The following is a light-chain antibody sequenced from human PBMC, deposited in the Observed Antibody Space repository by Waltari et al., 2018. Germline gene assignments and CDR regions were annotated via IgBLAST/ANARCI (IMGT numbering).Light chain of an antibody. J-gene: IGLJ3*02. CDR2: DVS. CDR3: GSYTTSGTFGVV. CDR1: SSDIGAYNY. Sequence: QSALTQPASVSGSPGQSITISCAGGSSDIGAYNYVSWYQHHPGKAPKVLIYDVSNRPSGVSNRFSGSKSANTASLTISGLQADDEALYYCGSYTTSGTFGVVFGGGTKLTVL. V-gene: IGLV2-14*03.